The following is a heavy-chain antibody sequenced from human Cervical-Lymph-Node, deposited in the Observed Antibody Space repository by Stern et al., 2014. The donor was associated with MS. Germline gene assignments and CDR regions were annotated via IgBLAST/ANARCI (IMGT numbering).Heavy chain of an antibody. CDR3: ARDSSKGGSNY. D-gene: IGHD2-2*01. CDR1: GFTFSSYG. J-gene: IGHJ4*02. CDR2: IWYDGSNK. Sequence: VQLVESGGGVVQPGRSLRLACAASGFTFSSYGMHWVRQAPDKGLEWVAVIWYDGSNKCYADSVKVRFTISRDNSKNTLYLQMNSLRAEDTAVYYCARDSSKGGSNYWGQGTLVTVSS. V-gene: IGHV3-33*01.